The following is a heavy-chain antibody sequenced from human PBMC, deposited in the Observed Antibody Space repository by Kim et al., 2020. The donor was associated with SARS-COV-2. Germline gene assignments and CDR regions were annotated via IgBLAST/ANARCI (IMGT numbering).Heavy chain of an antibody. CDR1: GFTFSSYG. Sequence: GGSLRLSCAASGFTFSSYGMHWVRQAPGKGLEWVAVIWYDGSNKYYADSVKGRFTISRDNSKNTLYLQMNSLRAEDTAVYYCAKDMAVDYYDSSGYGLFDYWGQGTLVTVSS. D-gene: IGHD3-22*01. CDR3: AKDMAVDYYDSSGYGLFDY. J-gene: IGHJ4*02. V-gene: IGHV3-33*06. CDR2: IWYDGSNK.